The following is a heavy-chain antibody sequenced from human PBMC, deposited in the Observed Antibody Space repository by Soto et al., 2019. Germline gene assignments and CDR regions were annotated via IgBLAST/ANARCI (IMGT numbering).Heavy chain of an antibody. Sequence: KVSCKASGGTFSSYAISWVRRAPGQGLEWVGGIIPIFGTANYAQKLPGRVTSTADESTSTAYMEVSSLRSEDTAVYYCARGEQSLSSYGMDVWGQGTTVTVSS. CDR1: GGTFSSYA. V-gene: IGHV1-69*01. CDR3: ARGEQSLSSYGMDV. D-gene: IGHD1-26*01. J-gene: IGHJ6*02. CDR2: IIPIFGTA.